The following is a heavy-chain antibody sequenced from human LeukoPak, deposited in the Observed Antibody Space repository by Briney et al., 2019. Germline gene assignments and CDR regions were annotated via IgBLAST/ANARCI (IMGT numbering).Heavy chain of an antibody. V-gene: IGHV4-39*01. D-gene: IGHD3-10*01. CDR2: IYYSGGT. J-gene: IGHJ5*02. CDR3: ARHSGSGSLSRPFDP. CDR1: GGSISSSSYY. Sequence: SETLSLTCTVSGGSISSSSYYWGWIRQPPGKGLEWIGSIYYSGGTYYNPSLQSRVTISIDTSKNQFSLRLTSVTATDTAVYHCARHSGSGSLSRPFDPWGQGTLVTVSS.